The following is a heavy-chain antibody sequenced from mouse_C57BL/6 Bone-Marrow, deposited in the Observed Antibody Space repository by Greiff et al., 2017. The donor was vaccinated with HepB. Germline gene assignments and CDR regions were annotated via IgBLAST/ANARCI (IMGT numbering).Heavy chain of an antibody. CDR3: ARDPYYYGSPYYYAMDY. D-gene: IGHD1-1*01. Sequence: EVKLQESGPGLVKPSQSLSLTCSVTGYSITSGYYWNWIRQFPGNKLEWMGYISYDGSNNYNPSLKNRISITRDTSKNQFFLKLNSVTTEDTATYYCARDPYYYGSPYYYAMDYWGQGTSVTVSS. J-gene: IGHJ4*01. V-gene: IGHV3-6*01. CDR1: GYSITSGYY. CDR2: ISYDGSN.